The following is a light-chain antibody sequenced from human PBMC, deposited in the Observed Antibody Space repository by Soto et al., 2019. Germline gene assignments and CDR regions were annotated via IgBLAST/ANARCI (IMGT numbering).Light chain of an antibody. Sequence: SYELTQPPSVSVAPGQTARITCGGNNIGGKSVHWFQQKPGQAPVLVVYDDSDRPSGIPERFSGSNSGNTATLTISRVEAGDEADYFCQVWHSTSDHVVFGGGTKLTVL. V-gene: IGLV3-21*02. J-gene: IGLJ2*01. CDR2: DDS. CDR3: QVWHSTSDHVV. CDR1: NIGGKS.